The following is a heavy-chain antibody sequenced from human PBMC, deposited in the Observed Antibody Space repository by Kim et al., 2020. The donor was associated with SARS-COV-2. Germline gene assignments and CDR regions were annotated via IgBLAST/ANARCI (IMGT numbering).Heavy chain of an antibody. CDR1: GGSISSYY. V-gene: IGHV4-59*01. J-gene: IGHJ3*02. Sequence: SETLSLTCTVSGGSISSYYWSWIRQPPGKGLEWIGNIYYSGSTNYNPSLKSRVTISVDTSKNQFSLKLSSVTAADTVVYYCASHSGSYHDAFDIWGQGTMVSGSS. CDR3: ASHSGSYHDAFDI. D-gene: IGHD1-26*01. CDR2: IYYSGST.